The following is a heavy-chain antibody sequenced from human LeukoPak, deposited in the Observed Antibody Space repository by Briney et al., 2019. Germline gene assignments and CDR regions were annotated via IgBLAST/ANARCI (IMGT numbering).Heavy chain of an antibody. Sequence: GGSLRLSCSASRFTFSSYAMHWVRQAPGKGLEWVAGISYDGTNKYYADSVKGRFTISRDNSRNTLYLQMNSLRSDDTAVYYCARESPACGEDCYFDYWGQGTLVTVSS. J-gene: IGHJ4*02. V-gene: IGHV3-30-3*01. D-gene: IGHD2-21*02. CDR1: RFTFSSYA. CDR2: ISYDGTNK. CDR3: ARESPACGEDCYFDY.